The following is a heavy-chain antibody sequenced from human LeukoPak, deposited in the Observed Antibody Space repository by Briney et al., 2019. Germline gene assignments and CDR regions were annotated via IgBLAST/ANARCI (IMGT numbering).Heavy chain of an antibody. Sequence: GGSLRLSCAASGFTLSSYAMSWVRQAPGKGLEWVSAISGSGGSTYYADSVKGRFTISRDNSKNTLYLQMNSLRAEDTAVYYCATDYGSGSYYWYYFDYWGQGTLVTVSS. CDR3: ATDYGSGSYYWYYFDY. J-gene: IGHJ4*02. V-gene: IGHV3-23*01. CDR1: GFTLSSYA. CDR2: ISGSGGST. D-gene: IGHD3-10*01.